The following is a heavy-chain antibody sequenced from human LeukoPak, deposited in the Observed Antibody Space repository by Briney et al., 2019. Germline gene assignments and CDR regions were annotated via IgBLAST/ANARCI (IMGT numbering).Heavy chain of an antibody. Sequence: ASVKASCKASGGTFSSYAISWVRQAPGQGLEWMGGIIPIFGTANYAQKFQGRVTITADESTSTAYMELSSLRSEDTAVYYCARRGSGYDWEGYYYYGMDVWGQGTTVTVSS. CDR2: IIPIFGTA. D-gene: IGHD5-12*01. CDR1: GGTFSSYA. J-gene: IGHJ6*02. CDR3: ARRGSGYDWEGYYYYGMDV. V-gene: IGHV1-69*13.